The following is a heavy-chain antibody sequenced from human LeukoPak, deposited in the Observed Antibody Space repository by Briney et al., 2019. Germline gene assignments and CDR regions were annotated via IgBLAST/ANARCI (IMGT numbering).Heavy chain of an antibody. V-gene: IGHV1-8*03. D-gene: IGHD1/OR15-1a*01. CDR3: ARGRISITGTSDLDY. J-gene: IGHJ4*02. CDR1: GYTFPSYD. Sequence: GASVKVSCKASGYTFPSYDINWVRQATGQGLEWMGWMNTNSGNTGYAQKFRGRVTITRNTSISTAYMELSSLRSEDTAVYYCARGRISITGTSDLDYWGQGTLVTVSS. CDR2: MNTNSGNT.